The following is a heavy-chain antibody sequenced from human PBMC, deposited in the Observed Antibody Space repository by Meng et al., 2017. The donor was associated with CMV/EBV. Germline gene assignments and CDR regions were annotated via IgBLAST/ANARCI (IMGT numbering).Heavy chain of an antibody. J-gene: IGHJ4*02. CDR2: ISYDGSNK. CDR1: GFTFSSYA. D-gene: IGHD4-17*01. V-gene: IGHV3-30-3*01. Sequence: GESLKISCAASGFTFSSYAMHWVRQAPGKGLEWVAVISYDGSNKYYADSVKGRFTISRDNSKNTLYLQMNSLRAEDTAVYYCARDLGYGDYVGYFDYWGQGTLVNVSS. CDR3: ARDLGYGDYVGYFDY.